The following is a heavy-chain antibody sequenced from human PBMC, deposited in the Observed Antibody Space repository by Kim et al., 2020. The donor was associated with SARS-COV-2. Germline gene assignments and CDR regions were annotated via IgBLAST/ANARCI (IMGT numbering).Heavy chain of an antibody. V-gene: IGHV4-34*01. CDR3: ARGTVATKRGDAFDI. CDR2: INHSGST. J-gene: IGHJ3*02. D-gene: IGHD5-12*01. CDR1: GGSFSGYY. Sequence: SETLSLTCAVYGGSFSGYYWSWIRQPPGKGLEWIGEINHSGSTNYNPSLKSRVTLSVDTSKNQFSLKLSSVTAADTAVYYCARGTVATKRGDAFDIWGQGTMVTVSS.